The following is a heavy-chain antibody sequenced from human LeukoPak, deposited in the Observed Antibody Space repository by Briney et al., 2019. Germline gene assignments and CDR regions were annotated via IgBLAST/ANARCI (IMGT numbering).Heavy chain of an antibody. Sequence: GASVKVSCKASGYTFTSYYMHWVRQAPGQGLEWMGIINPSDGSTSYAQKFQGRVTMTRDMSTSTVYMELSSLRSEDTAVYYCARGRPLLPFDYWGQGTLVTVSS. D-gene: IGHD2-15*01. CDR2: INPSDGST. CDR1: GYTFTSYY. J-gene: IGHJ4*02. CDR3: ARGRPLLPFDY. V-gene: IGHV1-46*01.